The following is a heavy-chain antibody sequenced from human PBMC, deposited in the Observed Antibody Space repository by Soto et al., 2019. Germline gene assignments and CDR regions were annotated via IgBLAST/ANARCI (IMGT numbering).Heavy chain of an antibody. CDR2: IYYSGST. CDR3: ARLGAFYSSSWNDYYYGMDV. CDR1: GGSISSSSYY. J-gene: IGHJ6*04. Sequence: PSETLSLTCTVSGGSISSSSYYWGWIPQPPGKGLAWIGSIYYSGSTYYNPSLKSRVTISVDTSKNQFSLKLSSVTAADTAVYYCARLGAFYSSSWNDYYYGMDVWGKGTTVT. V-gene: IGHV4-39*01. D-gene: IGHD6-13*01.